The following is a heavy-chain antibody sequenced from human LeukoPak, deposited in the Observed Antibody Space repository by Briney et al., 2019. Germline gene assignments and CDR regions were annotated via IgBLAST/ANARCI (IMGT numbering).Heavy chain of an antibody. V-gene: IGHV3-23*01. CDR3: AKWLGYCSSTSCSPTLYYYYGMDV. J-gene: IGHJ6*02. Sequence: PGGSLRLSCAASGFTFSSYAMSWVRQAPGKGLEWVSAISSSGGSTYYADSVKGRFTISRDNSKNTLYLQMNSLRAEDTAVYYCAKWLGYCSSTSCSPTLYYYYGMDVWGQGTTVTVSS. CDR2: ISSSGGST. D-gene: IGHD2-2*01. CDR1: GFTFSSYA.